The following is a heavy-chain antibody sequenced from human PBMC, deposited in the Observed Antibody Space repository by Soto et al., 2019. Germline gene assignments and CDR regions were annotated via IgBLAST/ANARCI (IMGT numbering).Heavy chain of an antibody. V-gene: IGHV4-39*01. CDR1: GGSVGSSDFY. Sequence: SETLSLTCSVSGGSVGSSDFYWGWIRQPPGKGLEFIGSIYYNGNSYYNPSLKSRVTISVAASKNQFSLKVSSVTAADTAVYYCASQSATSLQSRFLDPWGQGTLVTVSS. J-gene: IGHJ5*02. CDR2: IYYNGNS. CDR3: ASQSATSLQSRFLDP. D-gene: IGHD2-2*01.